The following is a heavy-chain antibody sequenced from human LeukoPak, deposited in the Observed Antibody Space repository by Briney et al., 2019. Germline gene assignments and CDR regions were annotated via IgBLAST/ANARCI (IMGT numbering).Heavy chain of an antibody. J-gene: IGHJ6*03. CDR1: GFTFSSYW. Sequence: GGSLRLSCAASGFTFSSYWMSWVRQAPGKGLEWVANIKQDGSEKYYVDSVKGRFTISRDNAKNSLYLQMNSLRAEDTAVYYCARGITMIDTYYYYMDVWGKGTTLTVSS. CDR2: IKQDGSEK. D-gene: IGHD3-22*01. CDR3: ARGITMIDTYYYYMDV. V-gene: IGHV3-7*01.